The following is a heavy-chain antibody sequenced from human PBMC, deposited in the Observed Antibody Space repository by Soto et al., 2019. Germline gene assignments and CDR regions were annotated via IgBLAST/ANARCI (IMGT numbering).Heavy chain of an antibody. CDR1: GGSISSGDYY. V-gene: IGHV4-30-4*01. CDR3: ARTGPTTVTDFDY. CDR2: IYYSGST. J-gene: IGHJ4*02. Sequence: SETLSLTCTVSGGSISSGDYYWSWIRQAPGKGLEWIGYIYYSGSTYYNPSLKSRVTISVDTSKNQFSLKLSSVTAADTAVYYCARTGPTTVTDFDYWGQGTLVTVSS. D-gene: IGHD4-17*01.